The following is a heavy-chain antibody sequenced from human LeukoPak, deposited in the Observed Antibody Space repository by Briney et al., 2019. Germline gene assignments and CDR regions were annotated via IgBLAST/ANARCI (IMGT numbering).Heavy chain of an antibody. CDR3: AKDLDYRIAIIVRTAWYFDL. CDR1: GFSFSTYA. D-gene: IGHD3-22*01. Sequence: GGSLRLSCAASGFSFSTYAMSWVRQAPGKGLEWVSAISATGGSTYYADSVKGRFTISRDKSKNTLDLQMNSLRAEDTAVYYCAKDLDYRIAIIVRTAWYFDLWGRGTLVTVSS. V-gene: IGHV3-23*01. CDR2: ISATGGST. J-gene: IGHJ2*01.